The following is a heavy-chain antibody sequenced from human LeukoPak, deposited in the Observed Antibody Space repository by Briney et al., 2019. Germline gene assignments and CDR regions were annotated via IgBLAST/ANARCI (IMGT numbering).Heavy chain of an antibody. J-gene: IGHJ4*02. CDR2: IYPGDSDA. CDR3: ARLGVSTLGGVIVSSYFFDY. CDR1: GYSFTKYW. V-gene: IGHV5-51*01. Sequence: EESLEISCKASGYSFTKYWIVWVRQMPGKGLEWMGFIYPGDSDARYSPSFQGQVTISADKSVSTAHLQWSSLKASDTAIYYCARLGVSTLGGVIVSSYFFDYWGQGTLVTVSS. D-gene: IGHD3-16*02.